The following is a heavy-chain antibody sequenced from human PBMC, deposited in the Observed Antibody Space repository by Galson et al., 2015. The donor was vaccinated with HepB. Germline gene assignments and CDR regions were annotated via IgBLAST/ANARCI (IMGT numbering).Heavy chain of an antibody. CDR3: TTDQTYYCGSGSYLRVDY. Sequence: SLRLSCAASGFTFSNAWMSWVRQAPGKGLEWVGRIKSKTDGGTTDYAAPVKGRFTISRDDSKNTLYLQMNSLKTEDTAVYYCTTDQTYYCGSGSYLRVDYWGQGTLVTVSS. D-gene: IGHD3-10*01. J-gene: IGHJ4*02. CDR2: IKSKTDGGTT. CDR1: GFTFSNAW. V-gene: IGHV3-15*01.